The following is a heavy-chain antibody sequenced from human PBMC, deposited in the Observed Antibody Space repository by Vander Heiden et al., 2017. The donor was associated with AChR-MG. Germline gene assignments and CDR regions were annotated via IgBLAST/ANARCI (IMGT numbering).Heavy chain of an antibody. V-gene: IGHV1-69*06. CDR1: GGTFSSYA. Sequence: QVQLVQSGAEVKKPGSSVKVSCKASGGTFSSYAINWVRQAPGQGLEWMGGIIPIFGTANYAQKFQSRVTITADKSTSTAYMELSSLRSEDTAVYYCARTREAAFIVGATTADYWGQGTLVTVSS. J-gene: IGHJ4*02. CDR3: ARTREAAFIVGATTADY. D-gene: IGHD1-26*01. CDR2: IIPIFGTA.